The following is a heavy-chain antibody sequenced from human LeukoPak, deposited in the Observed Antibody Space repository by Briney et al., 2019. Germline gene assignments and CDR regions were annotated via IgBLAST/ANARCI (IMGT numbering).Heavy chain of an antibody. CDR1: GFTFSSYA. CDR3: AKSTKGLYYYYGMDV. D-gene: IGHD3/OR15-3a*01. V-gene: IGHV3-23*01. J-gene: IGHJ6*02. Sequence: PGGSLRLSCAASGFTFSSYAMSWVRQAPGKGLEWVSDISGSGGSTYYADSVKGRFTISRDNSKNTLYLQMNSLRAEDTAVYYCAKSTKGLYYYYGMDVWGQGTTVTVSS. CDR2: ISGSGGST.